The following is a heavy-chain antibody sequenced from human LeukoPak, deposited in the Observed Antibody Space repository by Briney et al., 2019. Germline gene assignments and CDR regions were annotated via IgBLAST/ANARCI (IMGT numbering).Heavy chain of an antibody. CDR3: ARDSDVHCSGGSCTNFDY. Sequence: PGGSLRLSCAASGVTFNSYSMNWVSQPPGKGLEWVSSISSNSSYIYYTDSMKGRFIIVRNNANHLPYMQMNSPAADKAAVYCCARDSDVHCSGGSCTNFDYGGKGNLVNVS. CDR1: GVTFNSYS. CDR2: ISSNSSYI. V-gene: IGHV3-21*01. J-gene: IGHJ4*02. D-gene: IGHD2-15*01.